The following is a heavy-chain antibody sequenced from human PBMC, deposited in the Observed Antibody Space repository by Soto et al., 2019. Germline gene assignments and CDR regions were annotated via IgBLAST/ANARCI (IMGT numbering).Heavy chain of an antibody. V-gene: IGHV3-21*01. D-gene: IGHD2-15*01. CDR2: ISSSSSYI. CDR1: GFTFISYS. CDR3: ARDARYCSGGSCYFPSYYYGMDV. Sequence: PGGSLRLSCASSGFTFISYSMNWVRQAPGKGLEWVSSISSSSSYIYYADSVKGRFTISRDNAKNSLYLQMNSLRAEDTAVYYCARDARYCSGGSCYFPSYYYGMDVWGQGTTVTVSS. J-gene: IGHJ6*02.